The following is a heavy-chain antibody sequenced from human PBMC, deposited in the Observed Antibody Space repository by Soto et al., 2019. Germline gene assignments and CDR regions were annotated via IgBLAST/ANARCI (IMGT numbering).Heavy chain of an antibody. V-gene: IGHV4-30-4*01. CDR2: IYYSGST. CDR3: ASSDSSGYSLLY. CDR1: GGSISSGDYY. Sequence: SETLSLTCTVSGGSISSGDYYWSWIRQPPGKGLEWIGYIYYSGSTYYNPSLKSRVTISVDTSKNQFSLKLSSVTAADTAVYYCASSDSSGYSLLYWGQGTLVTVSS. J-gene: IGHJ4*02. D-gene: IGHD3-22*01.